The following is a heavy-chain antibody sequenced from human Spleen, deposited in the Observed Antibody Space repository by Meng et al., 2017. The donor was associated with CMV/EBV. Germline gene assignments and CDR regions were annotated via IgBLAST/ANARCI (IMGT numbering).Heavy chain of an antibody. CDR1: GFTFSSYA. CDR2: IYSGGSST. D-gene: IGHD6-13*01. V-gene: IGHV3-23*03. Sequence: GESLKISCAASGFTFSSYAMSWVRQAPGKGLEWVSVIYSGGSSTYYADSVKGRFTISRDNSKNTLYLQMNSLRAEDTAVYYCARDVSQQLVDYWGQGTLVTVSS. CDR3: ARDVSQQLVDY. J-gene: IGHJ4*02.